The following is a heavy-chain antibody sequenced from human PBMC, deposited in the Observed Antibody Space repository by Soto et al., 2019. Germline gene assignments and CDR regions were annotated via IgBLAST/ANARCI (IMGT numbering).Heavy chain of an antibody. V-gene: IGHV4-59*01. CDR3: ASDSSGSYYFDY. D-gene: IGHD6-19*01. J-gene: IGHJ4*02. Sequence: SETLSLTCTVSGGSISSYYWSWIRQPPGKGLEWIGYIYYSGSTNYNPFLKSRVTISVDTSKNQFSLKVSSVTAADTAVYYCASDSSGSYYFDYWGQGTLVTVSS. CDR2: IYYSGST. CDR1: GGSISSYY.